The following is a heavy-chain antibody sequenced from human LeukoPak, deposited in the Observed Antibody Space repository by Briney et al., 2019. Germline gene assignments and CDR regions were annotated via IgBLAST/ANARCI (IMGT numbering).Heavy chain of an antibody. Sequence: GGSLRLSCAASGFTFSSYEMNWVRQAPGKGLEWVSYISSSGSTIYYADSVKGRFTISRDNAKNSLYPQMNSLRAEDTAVYYCAELGITMIGGVWGKGTTVSISS. CDR3: AELGITMIGGV. CDR2: ISSSGSTI. J-gene: IGHJ6*04. D-gene: IGHD3-10*02. CDR1: GFTFSSYE. V-gene: IGHV3-48*03.